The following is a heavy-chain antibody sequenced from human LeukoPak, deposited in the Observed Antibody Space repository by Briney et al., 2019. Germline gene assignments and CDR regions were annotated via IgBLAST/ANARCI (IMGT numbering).Heavy chain of an antibody. J-gene: IGHJ5*02. CDR3: ARCRVHCSSTSCYGNWFGP. CDR2: IYYSGST. Sequence: PSETLSLTCTVSGGSISSGGYYWSWIRQHPGKGLEWIGYIYYSGSTYYNPSLKSRVTISVDTSKNQFSLKLSSVTAADTAVYYCARCRVHCSSTSCYGNWFGPWGQGTLVTVSS. D-gene: IGHD2-2*01. V-gene: IGHV4-31*03. CDR1: GGSISSGGYY.